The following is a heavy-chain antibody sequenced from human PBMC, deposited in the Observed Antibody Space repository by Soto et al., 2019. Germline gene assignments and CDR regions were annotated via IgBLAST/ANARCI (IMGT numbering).Heavy chain of an antibody. CDR3: ARSPYYYYGMDV. J-gene: IGHJ6*02. Sequence: QLQLQESGPGLVKPSETLSLTCTVSGGSISSSSYYWGWIRQPPGKGLEWIGSIYYSGSTYYNPSLKSRVTISGDTSKNQFSLKLSSVTAADTAVYYCARSPYYYYGMDVWGQGTTVTVSS. CDR2: IYYSGST. CDR1: GGSISSSSYY. V-gene: IGHV4-39*01.